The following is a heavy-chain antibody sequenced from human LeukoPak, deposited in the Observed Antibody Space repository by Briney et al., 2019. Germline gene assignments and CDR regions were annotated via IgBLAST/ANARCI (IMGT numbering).Heavy chain of an antibody. J-gene: IGHJ3*02. CDR1: GFTFDDYW. Sequence: GRSLRLSCAASGFTFDDYWMTWVRQAPGKGLEWVANIKQDGSEKYYVDSVKGRFTISRDNAKNSLYLQMNSLRAEDTAVYYCARGGATTFGLWGNAFDIWGQGTMVTVSS. CDR2: IKQDGSEK. V-gene: IGHV3-7*01. D-gene: IGHD3-3*01. CDR3: ARGGATTFGLWGNAFDI.